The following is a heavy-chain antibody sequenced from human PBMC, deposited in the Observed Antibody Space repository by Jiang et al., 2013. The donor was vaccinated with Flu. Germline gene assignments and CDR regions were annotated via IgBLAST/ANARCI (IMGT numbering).Heavy chain of an antibody. V-gene: IGHV3-30*02. D-gene: IGHD6-19*01. CDR2: IRYDGSNK. CDR1: GFTFSSYG. Sequence: QLLESGGGVVQPGGSLRLSCAASGFTFSSYGMHWVRQAPGKGLEWVAFIRYDGSNKYYADSVKGRFTISRDNSKNTLYLQMNSLRAEDTAVYYCAKGYRAVATYYYYGMDVWGQGTTVTVSS. J-gene: IGHJ6*02. CDR3: AKGYRAVATYYYYGMDV.